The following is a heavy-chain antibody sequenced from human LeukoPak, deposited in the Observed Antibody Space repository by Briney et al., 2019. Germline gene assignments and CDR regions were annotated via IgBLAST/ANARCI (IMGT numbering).Heavy chain of an antibody. CDR3: ARTPITMIVPYYFDY. D-gene: IGHD3-22*01. V-gene: IGHV1-69*05. CDR2: ITPIFGTA. Sequence: SVKVSCKASGGTFSSYAISWVRQAPGQGLEWMGRITPIFGTANYAQKFQGRVTITTDESTSTAYMELSSLRSEDTAVYYCARTPITMIVPYYFDYWGQGTLVTVSS. CDR1: GGTFSSYA. J-gene: IGHJ4*02.